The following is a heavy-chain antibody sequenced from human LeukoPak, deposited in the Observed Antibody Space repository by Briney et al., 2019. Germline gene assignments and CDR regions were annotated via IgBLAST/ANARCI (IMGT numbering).Heavy chain of an antibody. V-gene: IGHV1-8*01. D-gene: IGHD1-20*01. Sequence: ASVKVSCKASGYTFTSYDINWVRQATGQGLEWMGWMNPNSGNTGNAQKFQGRVTMTRNTSISTAYMELSSLRSEDTAVYYCARDGITGRTYIGYEYWGQGTLVTVSS. J-gene: IGHJ4*02. CDR3: ARDGITGRTYIGYEY. CDR2: MNPNSGNT. CDR1: GYTFTSYD.